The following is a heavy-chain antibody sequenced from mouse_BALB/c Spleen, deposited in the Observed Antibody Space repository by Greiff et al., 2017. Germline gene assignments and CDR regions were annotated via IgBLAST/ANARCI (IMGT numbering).Heavy chain of an antibody. CDR1: GFTFSSYG. CDR3: ARHEGHGKHWFAY. CDR2: ISSGGSYT. Sequence: EVKLVESGGDLVKPGGSLKLSCAASGFTFSSYGMSWVRQTPDKRLEWVATISSGGSYTYYPDSVKGRFTISRDNAKNTLYLQMSSLKSEDTAMYYCARHEGHGKHWFAYWGQGTLVTVSA. D-gene: IGHD3-3*01. J-gene: IGHJ3*01. V-gene: IGHV5-6*01.